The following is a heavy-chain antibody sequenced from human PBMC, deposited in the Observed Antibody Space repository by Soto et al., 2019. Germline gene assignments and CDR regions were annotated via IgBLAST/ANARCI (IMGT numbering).Heavy chain of an antibody. CDR1: GYSFTSYW. V-gene: IGHV5-51*01. J-gene: IGHJ6*02. CDR3: AFPPDPPNRGIDV. Sequence: PGESLKISCKGSGYSFTSYWIGWVRQMPGKGLEWMGIIYPGDSDTRYSPSFQGQVSISADKSISTAYLQWASLKASDTAMYYCAFPPDPPNRGIDVWGQGTTVTVSS. CDR2: IYPGDSDT.